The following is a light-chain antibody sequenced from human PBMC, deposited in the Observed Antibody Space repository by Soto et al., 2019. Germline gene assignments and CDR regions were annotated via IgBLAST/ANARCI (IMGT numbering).Light chain of an antibody. V-gene: IGKV3-20*01. CDR1: QSVTSSY. CDR3: QQYGRSPWT. Sequence: EIVLTQSPGTLSLSQGERATLSCRASQSVTSSYLAWYQQKPGQAPRLLIYGASSRATGIPDRFSGSGSGTDFTLAIGRLEPEDFAVYYCQQYGRSPWTFGQGTKVDI. CDR2: GAS. J-gene: IGKJ1*01.